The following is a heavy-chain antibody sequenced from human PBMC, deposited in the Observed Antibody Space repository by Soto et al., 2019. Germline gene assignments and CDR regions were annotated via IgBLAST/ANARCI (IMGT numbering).Heavy chain of an antibody. CDR2: IYYSGSF. CDR1: GGSISIGGYY. Sequence: QVQLQESGPGLVKPSQTLSLTCTVSGGSISIGGYYWSWIRQHPGKGLEWIGYIYYSGSFYYNPSLRSRVTISVDTSKYQFSLKLSSVTAADTAVYYCARGGVVPASIEVNWFDPWGQGTLVTVSS. CDR3: ARGGVVPASIEVNWFDP. V-gene: IGHV4-31*03. J-gene: IGHJ5*02. D-gene: IGHD2-2*02.